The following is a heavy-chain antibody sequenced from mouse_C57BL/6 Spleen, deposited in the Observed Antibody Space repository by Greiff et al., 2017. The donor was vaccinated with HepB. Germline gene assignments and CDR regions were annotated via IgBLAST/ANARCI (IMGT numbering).Heavy chain of an antibody. Sequence: VQLQQSGAELVMPGASVKLSCKASGYTFTSYWMHWVKQRPGQGLEWIGEIDPSDSYTNYNQKFKGKSTLTVDKSSSTAYMQLSSLTSEDSAVYYCARPYGKGNYFDYWGQGTTLTVSS. V-gene: IGHV1-69*01. CDR3: ARPYGKGNYFDY. CDR1: GYTFTSYW. CDR2: IDPSDSYT. J-gene: IGHJ2*01. D-gene: IGHD2-1*01.